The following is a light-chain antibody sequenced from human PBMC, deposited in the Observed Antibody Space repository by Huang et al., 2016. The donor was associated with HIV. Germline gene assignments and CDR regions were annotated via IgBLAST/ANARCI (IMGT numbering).Light chain of an antibody. J-gene: IGKJ4*01. V-gene: IGKV3-20*01. CDR1: QSVTSNY. CDR2: GAS. CDR3: QQYGGWALT. Sequence: EIVLTQSPGTLSLSPGERATLSCRASQSVTSNYLAWYQQIPGQAPRLLIYGASSRATGIPDRFSGSGSGTDFTLTISRLEPEDFVVYYCQQYGGWALTFGGGTKVEIK.